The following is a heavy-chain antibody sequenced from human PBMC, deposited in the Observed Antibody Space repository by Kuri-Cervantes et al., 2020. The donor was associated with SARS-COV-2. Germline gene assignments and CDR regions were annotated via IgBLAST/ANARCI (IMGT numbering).Heavy chain of an antibody. CDR3: ALGYWGSGYPRNYYYMDV. Sequence: ASVKVSCKASGYTFTSYYMHWVRQAPGQGLEWMGIINPSGGSTSYAQKFHGRVTMTRDTSTSPVYMELSSLRSEDTAVYYCALGYWGSGYPRNYYYMDVWGKGTTVTVSS. V-gene: IGHV1-46*01. J-gene: IGHJ6*03. CDR2: INPSGGST. D-gene: IGHD3-22*01. CDR1: GYTFTSYY.